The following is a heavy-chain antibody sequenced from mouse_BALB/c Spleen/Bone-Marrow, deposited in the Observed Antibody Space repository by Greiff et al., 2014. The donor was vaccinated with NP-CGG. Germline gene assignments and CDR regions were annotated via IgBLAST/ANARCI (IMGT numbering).Heavy chain of an antibody. D-gene: IGHD2-3*01. J-gene: IGHJ1*01. CDR3: ARVYLWYFDV. V-gene: IGHV2-9*02. CDR2: IWAGGST. Sequence: VKLMESGPGLVAPSQSLSITCTVSGFSLTSYGVHWVRQPPGKGLEWLGVIWAGGSTNYNSALMSRLSISKDNSKSQVFLKMNSLQTGDTAVYYCARVYLWYFDVWGAGTTVTVSS. CDR1: GFSLTSYG.